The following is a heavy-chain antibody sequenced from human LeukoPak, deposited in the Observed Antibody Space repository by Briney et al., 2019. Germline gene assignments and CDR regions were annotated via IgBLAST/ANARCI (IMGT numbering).Heavy chain of an antibody. J-gene: IGHJ3*02. CDR3: VKVGASLPDAFDI. V-gene: IGHV3-9*01. Sequence: GGSLRLSCAASGFTFDDYAMHWVRQAPGKGLEGVSSISWNSGSINYADSVKGRFTISRDNAKNSLYLLMNSLRAEDTALYYCVKVGASLPDAFDIWGQGTMVTVSS. CDR2: ISWNSGSI. CDR1: GFTFDDYA. D-gene: IGHD4/OR15-4a*01.